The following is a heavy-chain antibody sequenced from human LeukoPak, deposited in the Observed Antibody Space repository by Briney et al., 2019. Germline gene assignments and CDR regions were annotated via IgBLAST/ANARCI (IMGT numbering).Heavy chain of an antibody. CDR2: INQDGSER. CDR1: GFTFTSYW. J-gene: IGHJ4*02. CDR3: AKERFSVIAWGY. D-gene: IGHD2-21*01. V-gene: IGHV3-7*01. Sequence: PGGSLRLSCVASGFTFTSYWMSWVRQAPGRGLEWVANINQDGSERYYVDSVKGRFTISRDNAKNTLFLQMNSLRAEDTAVYYCAKERFSVIAWGYWGQGALVTVFS.